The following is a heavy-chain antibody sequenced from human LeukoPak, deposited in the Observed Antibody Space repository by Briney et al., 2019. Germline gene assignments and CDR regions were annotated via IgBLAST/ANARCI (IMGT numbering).Heavy chain of an antibody. J-gene: IGHJ3*02. CDR3: ARGGWFGAARSDAFGI. CDR2: INHSGST. V-gene: IGHV4-34*01. CDR1: GGSFSGYY. Sequence: SETLSLTCAVYGGSFSGYYWSWIRQPPGKGLEWIGEINHSGSTNYNPSLKSRVTISVDTSKNQFSLKLSSVTAADTAVYYCARGGWFGAARSDAFGIWGQGTMVTVSS. D-gene: IGHD6-6*01.